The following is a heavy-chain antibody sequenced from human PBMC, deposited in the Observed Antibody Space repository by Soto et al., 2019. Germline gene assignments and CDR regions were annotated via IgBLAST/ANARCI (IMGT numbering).Heavy chain of an antibody. CDR3: ARSLVLESDMDV. V-gene: IGHV3-30*03. CDR2: ISYAASNK. Sequence: GGSLRLSCAASGFTFSSYGMHWVRQGPGKGLEWVAVISYAASNKYYADSVKGRFTISRDNSKNTLYLQMNSLRAEDTALYYCARSLVLESDMDVWGKGTTVTVSS. D-gene: IGHD3-3*02. J-gene: IGHJ6*03. CDR1: GFTFSSYG.